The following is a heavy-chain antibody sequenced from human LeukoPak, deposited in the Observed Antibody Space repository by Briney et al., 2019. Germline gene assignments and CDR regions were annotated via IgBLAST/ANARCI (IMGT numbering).Heavy chain of an antibody. CDR1: GYTFTSYY. V-gene: IGHV1-46*01. D-gene: IGHD4-17*01. CDR2: INPSGGST. J-gene: IGHJ5*02. CDR3: ARDNDGDYEGVKNGLWFDP. Sequence: GASVKVSCKASGYTFTSYYMHWVRQAPGQGLEWMGIINPSGGSTSYAQKFQGRVTMTRDTSTSTVYMELSSLRSEDTVVYYCARDNDGDYEGVKNGLWFDPWGQGTLVTVSS.